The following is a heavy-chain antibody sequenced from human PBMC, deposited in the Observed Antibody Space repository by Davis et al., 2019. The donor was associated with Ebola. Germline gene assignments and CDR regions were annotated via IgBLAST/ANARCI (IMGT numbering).Heavy chain of an antibody. CDR2: ISHSGYT. CDR3: ARELVPTTITHYYGMDV. Sequence: PSETLSLTCSVSGFPISTFSYWAWIRQPSGKGLEWIGSISHSGYTYYNPSLKSRVSISVDTSNNQFSLRLTSLTAADTAVYYCARELVPTTITHYYGMDVWGQGTTVTVSS. J-gene: IGHJ6*02. V-gene: IGHV4-38-2*02. CDR1: GFPISTFSY. D-gene: IGHD4/OR15-4a*01.